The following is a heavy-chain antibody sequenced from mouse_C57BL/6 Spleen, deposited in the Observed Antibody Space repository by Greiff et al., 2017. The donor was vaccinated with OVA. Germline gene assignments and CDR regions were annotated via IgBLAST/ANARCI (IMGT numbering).Heavy chain of an antibody. CDR3: ATYYGSSYHY. CDR1: GFTFSDYG. CDR2: ISSGSSTI. J-gene: IGHJ2*01. D-gene: IGHD1-1*01. Sequence: DVHLVESGGGLVKPGGSLKLSCAASGFTFSDYGMHWVRQAPEKGLEWVAYISSGSSTIYYADTVKGRFTISRDNAKNTLFLQMTSLRSEDTAMYYCATYYGSSYHYWGQGTTLTVSS. V-gene: IGHV5-17*01.